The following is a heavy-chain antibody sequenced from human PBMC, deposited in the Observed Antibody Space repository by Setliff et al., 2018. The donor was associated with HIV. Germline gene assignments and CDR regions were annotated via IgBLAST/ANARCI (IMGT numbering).Heavy chain of an antibody. Sequence: SETLSLTCTVSGGSISNSDFYWGWIRQSPGKGLEWIGHIYTSGSTNNNPSLKSRVSISVDTSKNQFSLKLRSVTAADTAVYYCASGNHNAYEIWGQGTMVTVSS. CDR1: GGSISNSDFY. J-gene: IGHJ3*02. V-gene: IGHV4-61*05. CDR2: IYTSGST. CDR3: ASGNHNAYEI.